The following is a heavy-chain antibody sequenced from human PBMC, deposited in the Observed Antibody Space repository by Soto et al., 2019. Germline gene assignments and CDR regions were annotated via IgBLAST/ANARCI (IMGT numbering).Heavy chain of an antibody. Sequence: PSETLSLTCAVSGYSIGSGYYWGWIRQPPGKGLEWIGSIYHSGSTYYNPSLKSRVTISVDTSKNQISLKLSSVTAADTAVYYCARDVDYDTNGYDYFDYWGQGTRVTVSS. J-gene: IGHJ4*02. CDR2: IYHSGST. CDR1: GYSIGSGYY. CDR3: ARDVDYDTNGYDYFDY. V-gene: IGHV4-38-2*02. D-gene: IGHD3-22*01.